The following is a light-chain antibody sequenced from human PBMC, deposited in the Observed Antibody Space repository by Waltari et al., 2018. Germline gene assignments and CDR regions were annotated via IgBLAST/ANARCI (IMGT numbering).Light chain of an antibody. J-gene: IGLJ2*01. CDR2: SNN. V-gene: IGLV1-44*01. CDR1: SSNIGSNT. Sequence: HSVLTQPPSASGTPGQRVTISCSGSSSNIGSNTVHWYQHLPGTAPQLLIYSNNHRPSGVPERFSGSKSGTSASLAISGLQSEDEADYYCATWDDTLHVLFGGGTKLTVL. CDR3: ATWDDTLHVL.